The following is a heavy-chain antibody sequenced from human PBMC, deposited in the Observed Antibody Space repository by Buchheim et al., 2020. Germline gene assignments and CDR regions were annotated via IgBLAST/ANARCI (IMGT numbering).Heavy chain of an antibody. Sequence: QVQLQQWGAGLLKPSETLSLTCAVYGGSFSGYYWSWIRQPPGKGLEWIGEINHSGSTNYNPSPKSRVTISVATSKNQVPLKLSSVTAADTAVYYCARPRSTRKGLYYFDYWGQGTL. J-gene: IGHJ4*02. CDR2: INHSGST. CDR3: ARPRSTRKGLYYFDY. V-gene: IGHV4-34*01. CDR1: GGSFSGYY. D-gene: IGHD1-14*01.